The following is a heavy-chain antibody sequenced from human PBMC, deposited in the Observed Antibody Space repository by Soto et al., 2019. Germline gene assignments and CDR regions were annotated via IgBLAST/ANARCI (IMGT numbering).Heavy chain of an antibody. CDR1: GFTFSRYS. V-gene: IGHV3-48*01. CDR2: ISSSSSTI. CDR3: ARDPQGFLEWLPSYYFDY. Sequence: GGSLRLSCAASGFTFSRYSMNWVRQAPGKGLEWVSYISSSSSTIYYADSVKGRFTISRYNAKNSLYLQMNSQRAEDTAVYYCARDPQGFLEWLPSYYFDYWGQGTLVTVSS. J-gene: IGHJ4*02. D-gene: IGHD3-3*01.